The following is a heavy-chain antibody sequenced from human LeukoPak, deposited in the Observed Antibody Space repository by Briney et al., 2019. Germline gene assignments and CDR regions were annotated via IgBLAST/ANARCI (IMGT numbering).Heavy chain of an antibody. V-gene: IGHV1-46*01. Sequence: AAVKVSCKAFGYTFTNNWMHWVRQAPGQGPEWMGLISPTGGSTAYAQKFQGRVTLTRDMSTSTDYLELSSLRSEDTAVYYCARDNSVRDEAWWFYPWGQGTLVTVSS. J-gene: IGHJ5*02. CDR3: ARDNSVRDEAWWFYP. CDR1: GYTFTNNW. D-gene: IGHD5-24*01. CDR2: ISPTGGST.